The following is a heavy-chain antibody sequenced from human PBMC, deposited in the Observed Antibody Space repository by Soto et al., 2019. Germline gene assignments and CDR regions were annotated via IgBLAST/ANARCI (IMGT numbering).Heavy chain of an antibody. D-gene: IGHD6-19*01. CDR3: ATYPGRVAVGSNYYGMDV. V-gene: IGHV1-24*01. CDR1: GYTLTELS. J-gene: IGHJ6*02. CDR2: FDPEDGET. Sequence: GASVKVSCKVSGYTLTELSMHWVRQALGKGLEWMGGFDPEDGETIYAQKFQGRVTMTEDTSTDTAYMELSSLRSEDTAVYYCATYPGRVAVGSNYYGMDVWGQGTTVTVSS.